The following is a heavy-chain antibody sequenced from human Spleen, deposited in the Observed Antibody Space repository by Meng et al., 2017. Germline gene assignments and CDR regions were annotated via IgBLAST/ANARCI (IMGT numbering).Heavy chain of an antibody. CDR1: DYTFTGYG. D-gene: IGHD6-19*01. J-gene: IGHJ4*02. CDR3: VKHSSDWSLDS. Sequence: QVQLVQSGAEVKKPGASLMVSCKGSDYTFTGYGVSWVRQAPGQGLEWMAWLGAHDYDTSHAPKFQGRVTMTIDTSTTTASMELRSLRSDDSALYYCVKHSSDWSLDSWGQGTLVTVSS. CDR2: LGAHDYDT. V-gene: IGHV1-18*01.